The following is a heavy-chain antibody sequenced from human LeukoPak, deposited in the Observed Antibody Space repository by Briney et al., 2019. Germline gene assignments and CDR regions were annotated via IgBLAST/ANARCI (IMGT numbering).Heavy chain of an antibody. CDR2: INHSGST. CDR3: ASGVYSSSWYVKDY. Sequence: SETLSLTCAVYGGSFSGYYWSWIRQPPGKGLEWIGEINHSGSTNYNPSLKSRVTISVDTSKNQFSLKLSSVTAADTAVYYCASGVYSSSWYVKDYWGQGTLVTVSS. CDR1: GGSFSGYY. J-gene: IGHJ4*02. V-gene: IGHV4-34*01. D-gene: IGHD6-13*01.